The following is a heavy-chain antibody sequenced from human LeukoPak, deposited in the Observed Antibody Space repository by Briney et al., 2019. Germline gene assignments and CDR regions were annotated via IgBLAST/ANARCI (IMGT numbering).Heavy chain of an antibody. J-gene: IGHJ4*02. CDR1: GFTFGDYA. Sequence: PGGSLRLSCTASGFTFGDYAMSWVRLAPGKGLEWVGFIRSKAYGGTTEYAASVKGRFTISRDDSKSIAYLQMNSLKTEDTAVYYCTREYAQGGFDYWGQGTLVTVSS. D-gene: IGHD2-2*01. CDR2: IRSKAYGGTT. V-gene: IGHV3-49*04. CDR3: TREYAQGGFDY.